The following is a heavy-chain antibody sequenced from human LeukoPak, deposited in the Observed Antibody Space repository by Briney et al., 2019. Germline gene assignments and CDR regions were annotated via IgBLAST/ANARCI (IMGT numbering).Heavy chain of an antibody. CDR2: INHSGST. Sequence: SETLSLTCAVYGGSFSGYYWSWIRQPPGKGLEWTGEINHSGSTNYNPSLKSRVTISVDTSKNQFSLKLSSVTAADTAVYYCARGLDQPSYYFDYWGQGTLVTVSS. CDR3: ARGLDQPSYYFDY. J-gene: IGHJ4*02. V-gene: IGHV4-34*01. CDR1: GGSFSGYY. D-gene: IGHD6-6*01.